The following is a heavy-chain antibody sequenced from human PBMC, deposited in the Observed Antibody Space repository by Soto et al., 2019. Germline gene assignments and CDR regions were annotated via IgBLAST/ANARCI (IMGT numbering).Heavy chain of an antibody. J-gene: IGHJ1*01. D-gene: IGHD6-13*01. CDR3: AKDSSSWLRAEYFQH. CDR2: ISYDGSNK. Sequence: QVQLVESGGGVAQPGRSLRLSCAASGFTFSSYGMHWVRQAPGKGLEWVAVISYDGSNKYYADSVKGRFTISRDNSKNTLYLQMNSLRAEDTAVYYCAKDSSSWLRAEYFQHWGQGTLVTVSS. CDR1: GFTFSSYG. V-gene: IGHV3-30*18.